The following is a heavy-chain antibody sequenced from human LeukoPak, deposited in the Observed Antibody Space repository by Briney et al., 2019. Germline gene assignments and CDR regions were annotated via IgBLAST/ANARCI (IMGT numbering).Heavy chain of an antibody. D-gene: IGHD1-26*01. Sequence: GGSLRLSCAASGFTFDDYAMHWVRQAPGKGLEWVSGISWNSGTIGYADSVKGRFTISRDNSKNTLYLQMNSLRADDTAVYYCARGSGSHSGNYFAYWGQGTLVTVSS. J-gene: IGHJ4*02. CDR2: ISWNSGTI. V-gene: IGHV3-9*01. CDR1: GFTFDDYA. CDR3: ARGSGSHSGNYFAY.